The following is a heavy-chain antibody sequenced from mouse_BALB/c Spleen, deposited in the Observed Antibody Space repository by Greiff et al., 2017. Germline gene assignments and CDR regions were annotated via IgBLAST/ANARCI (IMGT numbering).Heavy chain of an antibody. Sequence: LKQPGSELVRPGASVKLSCKASGYTFTSYWMHWVKQRPGQGLEWIGNIYPGSGSTNYDEKFKSKATLTVDTSSSTAYMQLSSLTSEDSAVYYCTRWTGYYFDYWGQGTTLTVSS. J-gene: IGHJ2*01. CDR3: TRWTGYYFDY. CDR2: IYPGSGST. V-gene: IGHV1S22*01. D-gene: IGHD4-1*01. CDR1: GYTFTSYW.